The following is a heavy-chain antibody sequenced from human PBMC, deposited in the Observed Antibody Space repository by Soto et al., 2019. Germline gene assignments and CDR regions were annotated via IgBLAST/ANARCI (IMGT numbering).Heavy chain of an antibody. CDR2: ISSSSSYI. D-gene: IGHD4-17*01. Sequence: LRLSCAASGFTFSSYSMNWVRQAPGKGLEWVSSISSSSSYIYYADSVKGRFTISRDNAKNSLYLQMNSLRAEDTAVYYCASDPTRDYGDYPWYFDLWGRGTLVTVSS. CDR3: ASDPTRDYGDYPWYFDL. CDR1: GFTFSSYS. V-gene: IGHV3-21*01. J-gene: IGHJ2*01.